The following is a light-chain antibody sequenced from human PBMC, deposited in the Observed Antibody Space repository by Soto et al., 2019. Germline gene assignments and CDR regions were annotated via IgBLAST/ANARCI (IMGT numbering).Light chain of an antibody. Sequence: EILMTQSPATLSVSPGERATLSCRASQSVSSNLAWYQQKPGQAPRLLIYGASTRATGIPARFSGSGSGTEFTLTISGLQSEDFAVYYCQQYDDWRGTFAQGTKVQI. J-gene: IGKJ1*01. CDR2: GAS. CDR3: QQYDDWRGT. V-gene: IGKV3-15*01. CDR1: QSVSSN.